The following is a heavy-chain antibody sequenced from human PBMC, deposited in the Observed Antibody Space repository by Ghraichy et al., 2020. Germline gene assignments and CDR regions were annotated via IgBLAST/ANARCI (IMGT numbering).Heavy chain of an antibody. V-gene: IGHV4-59*01. CDR3: ARYQIFGVVDY. CDR2: IYYSGST. D-gene: IGHD3-3*01. CDR1: GGSISSYY. J-gene: IGHJ4*02. Sequence: SETLFLTCTVSGGSISSYYWSWIRQPPGKGLEWIGYIYYSGSTNYNPSLKSRVTISVDTSKNQFSLKLSSVTAADTAVYYCARYQIFGVVDYWGQGTLVTVSS.